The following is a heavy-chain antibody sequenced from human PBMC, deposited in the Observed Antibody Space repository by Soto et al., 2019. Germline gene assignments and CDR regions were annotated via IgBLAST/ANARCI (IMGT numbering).Heavy chain of an antibody. CDR3: ARDLAYDFWSGYHYLFDY. V-gene: IGHV3-21*01. J-gene: IGHJ4*02. D-gene: IGHD3-3*01. CDR1: GFTFSSYS. CDR2: ISSSSYI. Sequence: PGGSLRLSCAASGFTFSSYSMNWVRQAPGKGLEWVSSISSSSYIYYADSVKGRFTISRDNAKNSLYLQMNSLRAEDTAVYYCARDLAYDFWSGYHYLFDYWGQGTLVTVSS.